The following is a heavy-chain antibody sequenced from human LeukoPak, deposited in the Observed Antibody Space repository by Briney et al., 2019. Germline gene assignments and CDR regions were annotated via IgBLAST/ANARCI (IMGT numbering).Heavy chain of an antibody. D-gene: IGHD3-10*01. CDR3: ARKWAPITMVRGVIGLFDP. CDR2: IYHSGST. CDR1: GGSISSGGYS. J-gene: IGHJ5*02. V-gene: IGHV4-30-2*01. Sequence: SETLSLTCAVSGGSISSGGYSWSWIRHPPGNCLEWKGYIYHSGSTYYKPSLKSRVTISVDRSKNQFSLKLSSVAAADTAVYYCARKWAPITMVRGVIGLFDPWGEGTLVTVSS.